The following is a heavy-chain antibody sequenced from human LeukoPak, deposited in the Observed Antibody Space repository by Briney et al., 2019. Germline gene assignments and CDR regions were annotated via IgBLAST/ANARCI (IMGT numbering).Heavy chain of an antibody. CDR3: ATSDTVSTYNWFDP. CDR1: GGSISSNTYF. CDR2: IRYSGST. D-gene: IGHD5/OR15-5a*01. V-gene: IGHV4-39*01. J-gene: IGHJ5*02. Sequence: SEILSLTCNVSGGSISSNTYFWGWIRRPPGKGLEWIGSIRYSGSTYYNPSLKSRVTISVDTSKNQFSLNLSSLTAADTAVYYCATSDTVSTYNWFDPWGQGTLVTVS.